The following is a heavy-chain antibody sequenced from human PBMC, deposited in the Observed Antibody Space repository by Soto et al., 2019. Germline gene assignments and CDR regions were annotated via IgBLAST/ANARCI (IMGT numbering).Heavy chain of an antibody. D-gene: IGHD3-22*01. CDR2: ISSSSSTI. CDR3: ARDGETYYYDSSGYYHFDY. V-gene: IGHV3-48*02. J-gene: IGHJ4*02. Sequence: GGSLRLSCAASGFTFSSYSMNWVRQAPGKGLEWVSYISSSSSTIYYADSVKGRFNISRDNAKNSLYLQMNSLRDEDTAVYYCARDGETYYYDSSGYYHFDYWGQGTLVTVSS. CDR1: GFTFSSYS.